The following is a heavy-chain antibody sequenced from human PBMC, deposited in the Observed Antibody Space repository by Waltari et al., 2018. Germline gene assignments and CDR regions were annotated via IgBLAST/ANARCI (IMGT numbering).Heavy chain of an antibody. CDR3: ARASYGSGSSWFDP. J-gene: IGHJ5*02. CDR1: GGSISTHF. D-gene: IGHD3-10*01. Sequence: QVQLQESGPGLVKPSETLSLICSVSGGSISTHFWGWIRQPPGKTLEWIGNIYSSGSTNYNPSLTGRVTISLDMSKNQFSLKLRSVSAADTAVYYCARASYGSGSSWFDPWGQGNLVTVSS. CDR2: IYSSGST. V-gene: IGHV4-59*11.